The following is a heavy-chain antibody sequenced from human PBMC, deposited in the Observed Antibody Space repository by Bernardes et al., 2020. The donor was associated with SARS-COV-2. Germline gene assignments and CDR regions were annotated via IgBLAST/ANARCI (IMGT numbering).Heavy chain of an antibody. V-gene: IGHV4-39*01. J-gene: IGHJ4*02. CDR2: IYYSGST. Sequence: SEPLSLTCTVSGGSISSSSYYWGWLRQPPGKGLEWIGSIYYSGSTYYNPSLKSRVTISVDTSKNQFSLKLSSVTAADTAVYYCARRVWLRGPIDYWGQGTLVTVSS. CDR1: GGSISSSSYY. CDR3: ARRVWLRGPIDY. D-gene: IGHD3-22*01.